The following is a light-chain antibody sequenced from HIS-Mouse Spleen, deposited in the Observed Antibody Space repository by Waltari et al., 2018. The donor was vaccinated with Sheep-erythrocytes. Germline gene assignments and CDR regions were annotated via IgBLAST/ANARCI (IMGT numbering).Light chain of an antibody. Sequence: DIVMTRSPDSLAVSLGERATINCKSSQSVLYSSNNKNYLAWYQQKPGQPPKLLIYWASTRESGVPDRCSGSGSGTDFTLTISSLQAEDVAVYYCQQYYSTLTFGGGTKVEIK. CDR1: QSVLYSSNNKNY. CDR2: WAS. CDR3: QQYYSTLT. V-gene: IGKV4-1*01. J-gene: IGKJ4*01.